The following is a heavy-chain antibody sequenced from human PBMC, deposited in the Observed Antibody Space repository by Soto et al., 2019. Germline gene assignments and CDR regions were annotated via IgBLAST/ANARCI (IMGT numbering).Heavy chain of an antibody. CDR2: MNPSGDRT. CDR1: GYTFSSFY. Sequence: QVQLMQSGTEVKEPGASVNLSCKASGYTFSSFYIHWVRQAPGQGLEWAGIMNPSGDRTNYAQNFQGRVTMARDTATSTVYMELSSLRSEDTAVYYCARGRGYSGDDLQEDGFDVWGQGTMVTVS. D-gene: IGHD5-12*01. J-gene: IGHJ3*01. V-gene: IGHV1-46*01. CDR3: ARGRGYSGDDLQEDGFDV.